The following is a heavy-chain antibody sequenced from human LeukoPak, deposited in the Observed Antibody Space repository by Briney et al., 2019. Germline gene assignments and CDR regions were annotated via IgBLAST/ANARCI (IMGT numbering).Heavy chain of an antibody. CDR3: ARVQRDSSGPDPSDAFDI. CDR2: INWNGGST. J-gene: IGHJ3*02. CDR1: EFTLSSYD. V-gene: IGHV3-20*01. D-gene: IGHD3-22*01. Sequence: AGGSLRLSCAASEFTLSSYDMHWVRQAPGKGLEWVSGINWNGGSTGYADSVKGRFTISRDNAKNSLYLQMNSLRAEDTALYHCARVQRDSSGPDPSDAFDIWGQGTMVTVSS.